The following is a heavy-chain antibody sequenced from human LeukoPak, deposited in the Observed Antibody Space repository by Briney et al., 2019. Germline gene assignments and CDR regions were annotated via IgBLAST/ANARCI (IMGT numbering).Heavy chain of an antibody. CDR3: ARDYSNYGVDYGMDV. Sequence: SETLSLTCTVSGGSISSYYWSWIRQPPGKGLEWIGYIYYSGSTNYNPSLKSRVTISVDTSKNQFSLKLNSVTAADTAVYYCARDYSNYGVDYGMDVWGQGTTVTVPS. D-gene: IGHD4-11*01. CDR1: GGSISSYY. CDR2: IYYSGST. J-gene: IGHJ6*02. V-gene: IGHV4-59*01.